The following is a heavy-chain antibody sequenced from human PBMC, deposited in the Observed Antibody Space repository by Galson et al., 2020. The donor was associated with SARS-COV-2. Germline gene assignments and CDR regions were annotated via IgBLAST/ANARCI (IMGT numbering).Heavy chain of an antibody. J-gene: IGHJ6*02. CDR3: ARGGYCSSTSCYYYYYGMDV. Sequence: ASVKVSCKASGYTFTSYYMHWVRQAPGQGLEWMGIINPSGGSTRYAQKFQGRVTMTRDTSTSTVYMELSSLRSEDTAVYYCARGGYCSSTSCYYYYYGMDVWGQGTTVTVSS. CDR1: GYTFTSYY. D-gene: IGHD2-2*01. CDR2: INPSGGST. V-gene: IGHV1-46*01.